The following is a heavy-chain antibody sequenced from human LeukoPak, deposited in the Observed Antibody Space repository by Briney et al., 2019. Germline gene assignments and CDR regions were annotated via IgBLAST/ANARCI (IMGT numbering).Heavy chain of an antibody. CDR3: ARETYSSGWYRQYYFDY. D-gene: IGHD6-19*01. V-gene: IGHV4-39*07. Sequence: SETLSLTCTVSGGSIISSDYHWGWVRQPPGKGLEWIGEINHSGSTNYNPSLKSRVTISVDTSKNQFSLKLSSVTAADTAVYYCARETYSSGWYRQYYFDYWGQGTLVTVSS. CDR1: GGSIISSDYH. CDR2: INHSGST. J-gene: IGHJ4*02.